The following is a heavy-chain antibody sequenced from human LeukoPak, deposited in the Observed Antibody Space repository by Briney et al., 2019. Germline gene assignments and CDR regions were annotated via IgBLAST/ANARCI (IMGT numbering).Heavy chain of an antibody. CDR2: IKQDGSEK. V-gene: IGHV3-7*03. CDR1: GFTFSRYW. D-gene: IGHD2/OR15-2a*01. CDR3: VRDKLEDCSSTTCSDFDS. J-gene: IGHJ4*02. Sequence: GGYLRLSGAASGFTFSRYWLTWVAQAPGKGLEWVANIKQDGSEKSHVDSVRGRFTISRDNAKNSLYLQMNSLRAEDTAVYYCVRDKLEDCSSTTCSDFDSWGQGTLVTVSS.